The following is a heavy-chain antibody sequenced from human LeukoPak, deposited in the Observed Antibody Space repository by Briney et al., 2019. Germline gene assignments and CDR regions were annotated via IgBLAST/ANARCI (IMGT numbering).Heavy chain of an antibody. V-gene: IGHV1-3*01. J-gene: IGHJ4*02. CDR2: INAGNGST. CDR3: ARGDMTTGFD. CDR1: GYTFTSYA. Sequence: GASVKVSCKASGYTFTSYAMHWVRQAPGQRLEWMGWINAGNGSTKYSQKFQGRVTITRDTSASTAYMELSSLRSEDTAVYYCARGDMTTGFDWGQGTLVTVSS. D-gene: IGHD4-17*01.